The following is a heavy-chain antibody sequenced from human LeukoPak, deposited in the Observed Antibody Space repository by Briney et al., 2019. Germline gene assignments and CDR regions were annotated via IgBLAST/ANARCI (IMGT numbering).Heavy chain of an antibody. Sequence: SVQVSCKASGFIFSSTTMQWVRQARGQRLELLGWIVVGTGNTKYVQKFQDRVTTTRDMSTSTAYMELSSLRADDTATYYCSSQTQYYYYAMDVWGQGTTVTVSS. J-gene: IGHJ6*02. D-gene: IGHD6-13*01. CDR2: IVVGTGNT. CDR3: SSQTQYYYYAMDV. CDR1: GFIFSSTT. V-gene: IGHV1-58*02.